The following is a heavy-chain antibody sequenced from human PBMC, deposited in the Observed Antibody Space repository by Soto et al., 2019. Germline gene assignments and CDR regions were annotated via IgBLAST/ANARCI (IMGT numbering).Heavy chain of an antibody. CDR1: GFTFSNAW. CDR2: IKSKTDGGTT. Sequence: GGSLRLSCAASGFTFSNAWMNWVRQAPGKGLEWVGRIKSKTDGGTTDYAAPVKGRFTISRDDSKNTLYLQMNSLKTEDTAVYYCTTDTYDYDFWSGHYGRKDYYYGMDVWGQGTTVTVSS. V-gene: IGHV3-15*07. J-gene: IGHJ6*02. D-gene: IGHD3-3*01. CDR3: TTDTYDYDFWSGHYGRKDYYYGMDV.